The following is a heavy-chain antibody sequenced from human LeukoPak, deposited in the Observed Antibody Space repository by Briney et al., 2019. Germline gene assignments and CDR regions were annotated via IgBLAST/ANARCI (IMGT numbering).Heavy chain of an antibody. CDR3: AKETTVTTKYFDL. V-gene: IGHV3-23*01. Sequence: PGGSLRLSCAASGFIVSSNYMSWVRQAPGKGLEWVSAISGSGGSTYYADSVKGRFTISRDNSKNTLYLQMNSLRAEDTAVYYCAKETTVTTKYFDLWGRGTLVTVSS. CDR2: ISGSGGST. CDR1: GFIVSSNY. J-gene: IGHJ2*01. D-gene: IGHD4-17*01.